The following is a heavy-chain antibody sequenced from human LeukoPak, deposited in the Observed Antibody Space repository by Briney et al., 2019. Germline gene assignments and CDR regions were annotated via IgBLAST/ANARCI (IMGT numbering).Heavy chain of an antibody. CDR1: GFIFSNYW. Sequence: AGGSLRLSCVASGFIFSNYWMSWVRQVPGKGLEWVANMKQDGREKYLVDSVKGRFTISRDNAKNSLYLQMSSLRAEDTAVYYCARVRDGYKPPKLSSYYYMDVWGKGTTVTISS. CDR3: ARVRDGYKPPKLSSYYYMDV. CDR2: MKQDGREK. V-gene: IGHV3-7*01. D-gene: IGHD5-24*01. J-gene: IGHJ6*03.